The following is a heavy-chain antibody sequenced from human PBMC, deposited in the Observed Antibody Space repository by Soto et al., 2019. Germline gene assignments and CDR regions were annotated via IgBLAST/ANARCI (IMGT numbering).Heavy chain of an antibody. D-gene: IGHD3-22*01. V-gene: IGHV5-51*01. Sequence: GESLKISCKYSFSRYWIAWVRQMPGKGLEWMGIIYPGDSEPRYSPAFQDEVTISADKSINTAYLQWSSLKASDTAMYYCERSIYDSSGRKPSLTPGQQYYSDYWGQGTPV. CDR2: IYPGDSEP. CDR3: ERSIYDSSGRKPSLTPGQQYYSDY. J-gene: IGHJ4*02. CDR1: YSFSRYW.